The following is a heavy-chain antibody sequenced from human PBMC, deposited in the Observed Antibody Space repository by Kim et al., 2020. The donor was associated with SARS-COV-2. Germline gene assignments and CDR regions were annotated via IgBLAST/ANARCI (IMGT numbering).Heavy chain of an antibody. J-gene: IGHJ3*02. CDR2: IYYSGST. D-gene: IGHD2-15*01. V-gene: IGHV4-31*03. CDR1: GGSISSGGYY. Sequence: SETLSLTCTVSGGSISSGGYYWSWIRQHPGKVLEWIGYIYYSGSTYYNPSLKSRVTISVDTSKNQFSLKLSSVTAADTAVYYCARDLGGPGGGDAFDIWGQGTMVTVSS. CDR3: ARDLGGPGGGDAFDI.